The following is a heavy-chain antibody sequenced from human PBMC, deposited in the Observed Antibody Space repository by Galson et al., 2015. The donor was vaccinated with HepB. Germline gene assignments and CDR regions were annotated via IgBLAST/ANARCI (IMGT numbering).Heavy chain of an antibody. D-gene: IGHD3-16*01. J-gene: IGHJ4*02. Sequence: SLRLSCAVSGFTLINHGASWVRRAPGKGLEWIATYSGTGDNKHYADSVEGRFVLSRDIYRSTVSLEMNGLRVEDTAMYYCAKSIVPSRAYDMSFDSWGQGTFVTVSP. V-gene: IGHV3-23*01. CDR2: YSGTGDNK. CDR1: GFTLINHG. CDR3: AKSIVPSRAYDMSFDS.